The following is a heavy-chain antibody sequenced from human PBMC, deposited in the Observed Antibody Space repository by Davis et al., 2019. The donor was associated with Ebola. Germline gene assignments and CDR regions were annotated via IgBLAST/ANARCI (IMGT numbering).Heavy chain of an antibody. CDR3: AKAKHAVYYYYGMDV. J-gene: IGHJ6*02. Sequence: GESLKISCAASGFSFSSYWMSWVRQAPGKGLEWVANIKQDGSEKYYVDSVEGRFTISRDNSKNTVYLQMNSLRVEDTAVYYCAKAKHAVYYYYGMDVWGQGTPVTVPS. CDR1: GFSFSSYW. CDR2: IKQDGSEK. V-gene: IGHV3-7*01.